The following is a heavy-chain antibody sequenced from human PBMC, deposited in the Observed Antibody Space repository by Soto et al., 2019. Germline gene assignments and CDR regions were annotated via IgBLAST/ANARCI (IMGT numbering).Heavy chain of an antibody. D-gene: IGHD5-12*01. CDR3: ARVIGGYNPDY. V-gene: IGHV4-31*03. Sequence: QVQLQESGPGLVKPSQTLSLTCTVSGGSISSGGYYWSWIRQHPGKGLEWIGYIDYSGITYYNPSLKSRVTISVDTSKNQFSLRLSSVTAADTAVYYCARVIGGYNPDYWGQGTLVTVSS. J-gene: IGHJ4*02. CDR1: GGSISSGGYY. CDR2: IDYSGIT.